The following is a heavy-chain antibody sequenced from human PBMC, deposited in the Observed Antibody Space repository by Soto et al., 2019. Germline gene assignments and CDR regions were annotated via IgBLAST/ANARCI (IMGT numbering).Heavy chain of an antibody. V-gene: IGHV3-30*03. CDR2: ISYDGSNK. Sequence: QVQLVESGGGVVQPGRSLRLSCAASGFTFSSYGMHWVRQAPGKGLEWVAVISYDGSNKYYADSVKGRFTISRDNSKNTLYLQMNSLRVEDTAVYYCARDLSSGGTNACDVWGQGTVVTVSS. CDR3: ARDLSSGGTNACDV. J-gene: IGHJ3*01. CDR1: GFTFSSYG. D-gene: IGHD2-15*01.